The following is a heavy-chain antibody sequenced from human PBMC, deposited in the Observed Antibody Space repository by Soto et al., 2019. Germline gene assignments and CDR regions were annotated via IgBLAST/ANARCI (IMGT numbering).Heavy chain of an antibody. J-gene: IGHJ6*02. Sequence: QVQLVQSGAEVKKPGSSVKVSCKASGGTFSSYAISWVRQAPGQGLEWMGGIIPIFGTANYAQKFQGRVTITADESTSIAYMGLSSLGSEDAAGYYWAGTVECYFYSYGMDVWGQGTTVTVSS. V-gene: IGHV1-69*12. CDR3: AGTVECYFYSYGMDV. CDR2: IIPIFGTA. CDR1: GGTFSSYA. D-gene: IGHD3-3*01.